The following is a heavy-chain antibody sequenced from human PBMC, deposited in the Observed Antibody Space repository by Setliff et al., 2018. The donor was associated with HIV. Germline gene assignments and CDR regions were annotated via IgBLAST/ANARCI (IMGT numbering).Heavy chain of an antibody. Sequence: PSETLSLTCSVSGASLQSYYWSWIRQPAGKGLQWIGRIYYVGWSKYNPSLEDRVTMSVDTSNSQFSLSLRSVTAADTAIYYCARSIHGGGSEPFDTWGQGILVTVSS. CDR1: GASLQSYY. CDR2: IYYVGWS. J-gene: IGHJ5*02. CDR3: ARSIHGGGSEPFDT. V-gene: IGHV4-4*07. D-gene: IGHD3-10*01.